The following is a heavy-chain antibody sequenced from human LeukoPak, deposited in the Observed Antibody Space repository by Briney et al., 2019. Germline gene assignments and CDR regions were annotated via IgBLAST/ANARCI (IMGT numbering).Heavy chain of an antibody. CDR2: ISAHNGNT. CDR1: GYTFSNYG. CDR3: ARTPTANIVLVKADFFEV. V-gene: IGHV1-18*04. J-gene: IGHJ4*02. D-gene: IGHD2-8*02. Sequence: ASVKVSCKASGYTFSNYGLGWVRQAPGQGLEWMGWISAHNGNTNYAQNFQDRVTMTTDTSTTTTYMELRSLRSDDTAVYYCARTPTANIVLVKADFFEVWGQGTLVTVSS.